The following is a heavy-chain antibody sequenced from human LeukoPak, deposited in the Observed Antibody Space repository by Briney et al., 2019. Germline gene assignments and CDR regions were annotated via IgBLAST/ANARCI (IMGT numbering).Heavy chain of an antibody. V-gene: IGHV4-34*01. Sequence: SETLSLTCTVSAGSISSYYWSWIRQPPGKWLEWIGEINHSGSTNYNPSLKSRVTISVDTSKNQFSLKLSSVTAADTAVYYCARHISGSYYLQTNWYFDLWGRGTLVTVSS. CDR1: AGSISSYY. J-gene: IGHJ2*01. D-gene: IGHD3-10*01. CDR2: INHSGST. CDR3: ARHISGSYYLQTNWYFDL.